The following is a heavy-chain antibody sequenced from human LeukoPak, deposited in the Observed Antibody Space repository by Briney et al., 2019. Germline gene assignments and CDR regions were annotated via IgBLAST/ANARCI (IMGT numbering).Heavy chain of an antibody. CDR2: ISAYNGNT. J-gene: IGHJ3*02. Sequence: ASVKVSCKASGYTFTSYGISWVRQAPGQGLEWMGWISAYNGNTNYAQKLQGRVTMTTDTSTSTAYMELRSLRSDDTAVYYCAGVRWELPNDAFDIWGQGTMVTVSS. CDR3: AGVRWELPNDAFDI. CDR1: GYTFTSYG. D-gene: IGHD1-26*01. V-gene: IGHV1-18*01.